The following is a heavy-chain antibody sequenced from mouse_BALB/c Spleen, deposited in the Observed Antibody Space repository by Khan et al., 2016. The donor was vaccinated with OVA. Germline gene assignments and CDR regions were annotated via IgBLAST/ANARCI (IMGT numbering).Heavy chain of an antibody. CDR1: GYSITSGYS. D-gene: IGHD2-3*01. Sequence: EVQLQESGPDLVKPSQSLSLTCTVTGYSITSGYSWYWIRQFPGNKLEWMGYIHYSGSTNYNPSLKSRISITRDTSKNQFFLQLNSVTTADTATYSDEYDGNKFDDWGQGTTLTVSS. CDR2: IHYSGST. V-gene: IGHV3-1*02. J-gene: IGHJ2*01. CDR3: EYDGNKFDD.